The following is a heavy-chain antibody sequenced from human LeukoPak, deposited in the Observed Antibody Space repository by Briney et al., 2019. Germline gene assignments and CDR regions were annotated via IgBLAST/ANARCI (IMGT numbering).Heavy chain of an antibody. D-gene: IGHD3-22*01. V-gene: IGHV1-58*01. CDR2: IVVGSGNT. CDR1: GFTFTSSA. Sequence: RWASVKVSCKASGFTFTSSAVQWVRQARGQRLEWIGWIVVGSGNTNYAQKFQERVTITRDMSTSTAYMELSSLGSEDTAVYYCAADLDDSSGYVLDYWGQGTLVTVSS. CDR3: AADLDDSSGYVLDY. J-gene: IGHJ4*02.